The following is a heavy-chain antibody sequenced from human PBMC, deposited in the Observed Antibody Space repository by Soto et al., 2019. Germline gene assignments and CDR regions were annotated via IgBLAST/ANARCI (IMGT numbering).Heavy chain of an antibody. CDR1: GFPFSNHA. V-gene: IGHV3-64D*06. D-gene: IGHD6-6*01. J-gene: IGHJ4*02. Sequence: GGSLRLSCSASGFPFSNHAMHWVRQAPGKGLEYVSAINYNGGTAYYVDSVKGRFTISRDNSKNTLYLQMSSLKVEDTAMYHCVTWGGIEARNLDHWGQGTLVTVSS. CDR2: INYNGGTA. CDR3: VTWGGIEARNLDH.